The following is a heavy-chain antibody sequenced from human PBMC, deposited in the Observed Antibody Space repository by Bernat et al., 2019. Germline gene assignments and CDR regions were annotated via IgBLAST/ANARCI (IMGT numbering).Heavy chain of an antibody. CDR1: GGTFSSYA. D-gene: IGHD4-17*01. CDR3: ARDLPATTGKGGKDAFDI. CDR2: IIPIFGTA. V-gene: IGHV1-69*01. Sequence: QVQLVQSGAEVKKPGSSVKVSCKASGGTFSSYAINWVRQAPGQGLEWMGGIIPIFGTANYAQKFQGRVTITADESTSTAYMELSSLRSEDTAVYYCARDLPATTGKGGKDAFDIWGQGTMVTVSS. J-gene: IGHJ3*02.